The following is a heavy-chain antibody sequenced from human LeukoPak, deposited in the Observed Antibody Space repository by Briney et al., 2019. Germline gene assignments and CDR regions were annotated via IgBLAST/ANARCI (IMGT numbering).Heavy chain of an antibody. Sequence: ASVKVSCKASGGTFSSYAISWVRQAPGQGLEWMGRINPNSGGTNYAQKFQGRVTMTRDTSISTAYMELSRLRSDDTAVYYCARGGHQLWFPKSTAFDIWGQGTMVTVSS. CDR3: ARGGHQLWFPKSTAFDI. D-gene: IGHD5-18*01. CDR1: GGTFSSYA. J-gene: IGHJ3*02. CDR2: INPNSGGT. V-gene: IGHV1-2*06.